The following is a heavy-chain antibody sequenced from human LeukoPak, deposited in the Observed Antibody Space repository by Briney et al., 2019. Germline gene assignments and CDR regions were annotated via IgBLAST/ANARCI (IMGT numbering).Heavy chain of an antibody. CDR1: GGSISNYY. Sequence: PSETLSLTCTVSGGSISNYYWSWIRQPPGKGLEWIGYIFDRGTTNYNPSLESRVTISAETSKNQVSLKVKSVTAADTAVYYCARGGRSRGSMSFYYMDVWGKGATVTVSS. CDR3: ARGGRSRGSMSFYYMDV. CDR2: IFDRGTT. D-gene: IGHD3-10*01. V-gene: IGHV4-59*01. J-gene: IGHJ6*03.